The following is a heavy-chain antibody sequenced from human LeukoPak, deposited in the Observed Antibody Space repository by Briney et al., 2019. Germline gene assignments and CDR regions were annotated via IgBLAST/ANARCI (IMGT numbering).Heavy chain of an antibody. J-gene: IGHJ3*02. CDR3: ARRWLQSYAFDI. CDR2: IHYDGGNN. D-gene: IGHD5-24*01. CDR1: GFTFSSYA. V-gene: IGHV3-30*02. Sequence: GGSLRLSCAASGFTFSSYAMHWVRQAPGKGLEWVAFIHYDGGNNYYADSVKGRFTISRDNAKKSLYLQMNSLRAEDTAVYYCARRWLQSYAFDIWGQGTMVTVSS.